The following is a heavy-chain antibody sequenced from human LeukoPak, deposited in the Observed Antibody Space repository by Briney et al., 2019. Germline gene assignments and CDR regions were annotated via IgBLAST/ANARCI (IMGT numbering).Heavy chain of an antibody. V-gene: IGHV1-18*04. Sequence: GASVKVSCKASGYTFTSYGISWVRQAPAQGLEWMGWTSAYNGNTNYAQKLQGRVTMTTDTSTSTAYMELRSLRSDDTAVYYCARAPTKKWELLEGAFDIWGQGTMVTVSS. CDR2: TSAYNGNT. J-gene: IGHJ3*02. D-gene: IGHD1-26*01. CDR3: ARAPTKKWELLEGAFDI. CDR1: GYTFTSYG.